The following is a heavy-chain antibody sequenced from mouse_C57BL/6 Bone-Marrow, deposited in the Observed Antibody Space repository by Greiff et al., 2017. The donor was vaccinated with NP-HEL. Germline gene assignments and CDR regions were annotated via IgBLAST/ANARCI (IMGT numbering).Heavy chain of an antibody. Sequence: EVKLMESGGGLVQPGGSLKLSCAASGFTFSDYYMYWVRQTPEKRLEWVAYISNGGGSTYYPATVKGRFTISRDNAKNTLYLQMSRLKSEDTAIYYCASQPRDLHYFDYWGQGTTLTVSS. CDR2: ISNGGGST. CDR1: GFTFSDYY. J-gene: IGHJ2*01. CDR3: ASQPRDLHYFDY. V-gene: IGHV5-12*01.